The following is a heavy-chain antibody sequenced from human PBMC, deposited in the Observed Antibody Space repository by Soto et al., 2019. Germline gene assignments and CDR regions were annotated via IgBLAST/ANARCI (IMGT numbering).Heavy chain of an antibody. J-gene: IGHJ6*02. CDR1: GGSISSGGYY. V-gene: IGHV4-31*03. D-gene: IGHD3-3*01. CDR3: ARGLSYYDFWSGYQPDYGMDV. Sequence: PSETLSLTCTFSGGSISSGGYYLSWIRQHPGKGLEWIGYIYYSGSTYYNPSLKSRVTISVDTSKNQFSLKLSSVTAADTAVYYCARGLSYYDFWSGYQPDYGMDVWGQGTTVTVSS. CDR2: IYYSGST.